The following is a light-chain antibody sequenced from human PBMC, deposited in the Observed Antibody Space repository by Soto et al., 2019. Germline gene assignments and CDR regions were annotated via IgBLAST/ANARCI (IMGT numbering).Light chain of an antibody. CDR1: QSIDTS. J-gene: IGKJ1*01. CDR2: KAS. V-gene: IGKV1-5*03. Sequence: DIQMTQSPSTLSASIGDRVTITCRASQSIDTSLAWYQQKPGKAHKLLIYKASSLQSGVPSRFSGSGSGTEFTLTISSLQPDDFATYSCQHYNAYSRTFGQGTKVEVK. CDR3: QHYNAYSRT.